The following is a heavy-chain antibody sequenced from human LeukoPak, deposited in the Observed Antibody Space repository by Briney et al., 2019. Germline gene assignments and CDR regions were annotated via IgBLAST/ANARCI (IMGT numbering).Heavy chain of an antibody. J-gene: IGHJ4*02. CDR1: GFTFSSFW. D-gene: IGHD4-17*01. CDR3: ASVNYVDDDY. CDR2: IKQDGSEK. Sequence: GGSLRLSCAASGFTFSSFWMSWVRQAPGKGLEWVANIKQDGSEKYYVDSVKGRFTISRDNAKNSLYLQMNSLRAEDTAVYYSASVNYVDDDYWGQGTLVTVSS. V-gene: IGHV3-7*05.